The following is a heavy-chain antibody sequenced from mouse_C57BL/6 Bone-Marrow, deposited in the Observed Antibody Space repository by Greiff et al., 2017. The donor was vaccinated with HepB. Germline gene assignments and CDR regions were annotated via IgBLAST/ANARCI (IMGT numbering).Heavy chain of an antibody. D-gene: IGHD3-3*01. J-gene: IGHJ3*01. CDR2: IDPSDSYT. V-gene: IGHV1-69*01. Sequence: QVQLQQPGAELVMPGASVKLSCKASGYTFTSYCMHWVKQRPGQGLEWIGEIDPSDSYTNYNQKFKSKSTVTVDNSSSTAYMQLSSLTSEDSAVYDCARGGVGHFAYWGQGTLVTVSA. CDR1: GYTFTSYC. CDR3: ARGGVGHFAY.